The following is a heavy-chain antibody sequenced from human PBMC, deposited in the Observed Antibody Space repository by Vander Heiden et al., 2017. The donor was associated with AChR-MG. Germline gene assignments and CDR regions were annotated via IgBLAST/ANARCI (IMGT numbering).Heavy chain of an antibody. CDR3: AREYYYGSGRLDF. Sequence: QAQLAQSVSELKKPGASVKISCKASGYTFNNYAMNWVRQAPGQGLEWMGWINTNTGNPTYAQGFTGQFVFSWDTSISTAYLQSSSLEAEDTAVYYCAREYYYGSGRLDFWGQGTLVTVS. J-gene: IGHJ4*02. CDR2: INTNTGNP. D-gene: IGHD3-10*01. CDR1: GYTFNNYA. V-gene: IGHV7-4-1*02.